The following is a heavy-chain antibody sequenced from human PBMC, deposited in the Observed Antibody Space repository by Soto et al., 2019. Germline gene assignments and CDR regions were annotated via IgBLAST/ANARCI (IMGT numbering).Heavy chain of an antibody. V-gene: IGHV3-23*01. CDR2: ISGSGGST. CDR1: GFTFSSYA. D-gene: IGHD5-12*01. J-gene: IGHJ4*02. Sequence: EVQLLESGGGLVQPGGSLRLSCAASGFTFSSYAMSWVRQAPGKGLEWVSAISGSGGSTYYADPVKGRFTISRDNSKNTLYLKMNSLRAEDTAVYYCAKDRLKRWLQLGGSDYWGQGTLVTVSS. CDR3: AKDRLKRWLQLGGSDY.